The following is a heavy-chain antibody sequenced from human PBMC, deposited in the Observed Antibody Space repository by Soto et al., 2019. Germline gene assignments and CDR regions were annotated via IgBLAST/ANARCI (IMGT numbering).Heavy chain of an antibody. CDR2: TYYRSKWYN. CDR3: ARGGYCSSNSCYWGSGMDV. D-gene: IGHD2-2*01. Sequence: PSQTLSLTCAISGDSVSSNSAAWNWIRQSPSRGLEWLGRTYYRSKWYNDYAVSVKSRITINPDTSKNQFSLQLNSVTPEDTAVYYCARGGYCSSNSCYWGSGMDVWGQGTTVTVSS. CDR1: GDSVSSNSAA. J-gene: IGHJ6*02. V-gene: IGHV6-1*01.